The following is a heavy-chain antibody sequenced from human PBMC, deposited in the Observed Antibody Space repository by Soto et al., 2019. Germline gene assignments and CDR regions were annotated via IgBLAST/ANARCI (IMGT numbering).Heavy chain of an antibody. Sequence: KPGESLKISCKGSGYSFTSYWISWVRQMPGKGLEWMGRIDPSDSYTNYSPSFQGHVTISADKSISTAYLQMNSLRAEDTAVYYCARGGAMIVVAADEFDYWGQGTLVTSPQ. CDR2: IDPSDSYT. CDR1: GYSFTSYW. CDR3: ARGGAMIVVAADEFDY. V-gene: IGHV5-10-1*01. J-gene: IGHJ4*02. D-gene: IGHD3-22*01.